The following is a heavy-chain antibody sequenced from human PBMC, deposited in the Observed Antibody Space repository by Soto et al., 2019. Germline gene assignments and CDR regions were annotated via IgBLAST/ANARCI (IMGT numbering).Heavy chain of an antibody. CDR1: GGSISSGGYS. D-gene: IGHD1-26*01. CDR3: ASRPSGSGFDP. CDR2: IYHSGST. J-gene: IGHJ5*02. Sequence: QLQLQESGSGLVKPSQTLSLTCAVSGGSISSGGYSWSWIRQPPGKGLECIGYIYHSGSTYYNPSLKRRVTISVDRSKNPFSLKLSSVTAADTAVYYCASRPSGSGFDPWGQGTLVTVSS. V-gene: IGHV4-30-2*01.